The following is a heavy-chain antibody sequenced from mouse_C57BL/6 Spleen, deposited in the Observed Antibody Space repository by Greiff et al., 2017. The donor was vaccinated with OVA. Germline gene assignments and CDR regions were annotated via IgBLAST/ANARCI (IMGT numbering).Heavy chain of an antibody. V-gene: IGHV1-64*01. CDR1: GNTFTSYW. Sequence: VQLQQPGAELVKPGASVKLSCKASGNTFTSYWMQWVKERPGQGLEWIGMIHPNSGSTNYNEKFKTKATLTVDRSSSTAYMQLSSLTSEDSAVYYCARAGTNWDYWGQGTTLTVSS. D-gene: IGHD4-1*01. J-gene: IGHJ2*01. CDR3: ARAGTNWDY. CDR2: IHPNSGST.